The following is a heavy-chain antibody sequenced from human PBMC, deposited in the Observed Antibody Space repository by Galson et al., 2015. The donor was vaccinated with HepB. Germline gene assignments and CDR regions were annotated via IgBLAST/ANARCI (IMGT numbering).Heavy chain of an antibody. CDR1: GYTFTSYY. Sequence: SVKVSCKASGYTFTSYYMHWVRQAPGQGLEWMGIINPSGGSTSYAQKFQGRVTMTRDTSTSTVYMELSSLRSEDTAVYYCARGAAPRYYDSSPGFDYWGQGTLVTVSS. CDR2: INPSGGST. CDR3: ARGAAPRYYDSSPGFDY. D-gene: IGHD3-22*01. J-gene: IGHJ4*02. V-gene: IGHV1-46*01.